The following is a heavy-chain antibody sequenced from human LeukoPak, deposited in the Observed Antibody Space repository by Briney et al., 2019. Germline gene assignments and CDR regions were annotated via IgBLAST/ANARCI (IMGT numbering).Heavy chain of an antibody. CDR3: ARGGHGSGSLGDY. V-gene: IGHV3-7*03. CDR2: IKHDGNWK. J-gene: IGHJ4*02. Sequence: GGSLRLSCAASGSTFGNYYMSWVRQAPGKGLEWVANIKHDGNWKFYADSVKGRFTVSRDNAEKLVYLHMSSLRAEDTAMYYWARGGHGSGSLGDYWGKGIRVTVS. D-gene: IGHD6-19*01. CDR1: GSTFGNYY.